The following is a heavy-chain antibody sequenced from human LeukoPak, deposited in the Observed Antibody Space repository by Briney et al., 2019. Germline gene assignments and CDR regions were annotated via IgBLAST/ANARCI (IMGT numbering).Heavy chain of an antibody. CDR1: GGSISSYY. J-gene: IGHJ4*02. CDR3: ARGRYYYDSSSQWDY. D-gene: IGHD3-22*01. Sequence: SETLSLTCTVSGGSISSYYWSWIRQPPGKGLEWIGYIYYSGSTNYNPSLKSRVTISVDTSKNQFSLKLSSVTAADTAVYYCARGRYYYDSSSQWDYWGQGTLVTVSS. CDR2: IYYSGST. V-gene: IGHV4-59*01.